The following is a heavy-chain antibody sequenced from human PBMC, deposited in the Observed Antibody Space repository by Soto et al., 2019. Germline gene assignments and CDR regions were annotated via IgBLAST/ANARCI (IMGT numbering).Heavy chain of an antibody. CDR2: ISSSSSYI. CDR3: ARGDYDFWRGFYGMDV. D-gene: IGHD3-3*01. Sequence: VGSLGLSCADSGFSFSSYSMNWVRQAPGKGLEWVSSISSSSSYIYYADSVKGRFTISRDNAKNSLYLQMNSLRAEDTAVYYCARGDYDFWRGFYGMDVWGQGTTVTVSS. CDR1: GFSFSSYS. J-gene: IGHJ6*02. V-gene: IGHV3-21*01.